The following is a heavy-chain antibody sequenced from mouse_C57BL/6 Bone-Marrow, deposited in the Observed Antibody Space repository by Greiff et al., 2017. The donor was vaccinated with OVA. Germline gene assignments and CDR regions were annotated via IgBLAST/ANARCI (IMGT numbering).Heavy chain of an antibody. CDR1: GYSITSGYY. D-gene: IGHD1-1*01. Sequence: EVQLQESGPGLVKPSQSLSLTCSVTGYSITSGYYWNWIRQFPGNKLEWMGYISYDGSNNYNPSLKNRISITRDTSKNQFFLKLNSVTTEDTATYYCARVRDYYGSSLYAMDYWGQGTSVTVSS. CDR3: ARVRDYYGSSLYAMDY. V-gene: IGHV3-6*01. J-gene: IGHJ4*01. CDR2: ISYDGSN.